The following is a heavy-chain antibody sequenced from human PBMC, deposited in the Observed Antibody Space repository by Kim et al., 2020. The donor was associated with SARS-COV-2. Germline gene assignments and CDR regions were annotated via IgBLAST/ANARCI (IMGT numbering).Heavy chain of an antibody. J-gene: IGHJ4*01. CDR2: ISWDGGST. Sequence: GGSLRLSCVASGFTFDDYTMHWVRQAPGKGLEWVSVISWDGGSTYYADSVKGRFAISRDNSKNSLFLQMSSLRTEDTALYYCAKDSRKYGSKGGFDYWG. CDR1: GFTFDDYT. D-gene: IGHD2-2*01. V-gene: IGHV3-43*01. CDR3: AKDSRKYGSKGGFDY.